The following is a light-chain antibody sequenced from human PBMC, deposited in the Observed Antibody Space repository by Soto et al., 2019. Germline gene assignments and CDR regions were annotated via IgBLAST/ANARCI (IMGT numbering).Light chain of an antibody. CDR2: DAS. J-gene: IGKJ4*01. CDR3: QQRSTWPRT. V-gene: IGKV3-11*01. CDR1: QSVSSS. Sequence: IVLTQSPVTLSLSPGERATLSCRASQSVSSSLIWYQQKPGQAPRLLIYDASNRATGIPARFSGSGSGTDFILTISSLEPEDFAIYYCQQRSTWPRTFGGGTKVDI.